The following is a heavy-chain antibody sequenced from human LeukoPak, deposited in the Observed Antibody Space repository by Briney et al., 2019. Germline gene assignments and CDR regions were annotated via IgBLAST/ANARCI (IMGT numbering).Heavy chain of an antibody. D-gene: IGHD5-18*01. CDR3: ARGADVDTAMVPHFDY. V-gene: IGHV4-34*01. J-gene: IGHJ4*02. CDR2: INHSGST. CDR1: GGSFSGYY. Sequence: SETLSLTCAVYGGSFSGYYWSWIRQPPGKGLEWIGEINHSGSTNYNPSLKSRVTISVDTSKNQFSLKLSSVTAADTAVYYCARGADVDTAMVPHFDYWGQGTLVTVSS.